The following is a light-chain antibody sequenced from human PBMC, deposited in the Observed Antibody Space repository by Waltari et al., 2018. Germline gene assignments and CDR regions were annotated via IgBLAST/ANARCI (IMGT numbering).Light chain of an antibody. Sequence: EIVLTHSPATLSLSPGARATLSCRASQSVSRNLAWYQQKPGQPPKLFIYDAATRATGVPARFSGSGSGTDFTLTISSLEPEDFAVYFCQQRSNWPPTFGPGTKVD. CDR2: DAA. J-gene: IGKJ3*01. CDR1: QSVSRN. V-gene: IGKV3-11*01. CDR3: QQRSNWPPT.